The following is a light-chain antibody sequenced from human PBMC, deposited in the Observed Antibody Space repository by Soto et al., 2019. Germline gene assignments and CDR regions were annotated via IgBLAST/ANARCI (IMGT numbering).Light chain of an antibody. CDR2: DAS. Sequence: ILLTQSPYTLSLSPGERATLSCRASQSITEKVVWYKQKSGQAPRLLIYDASNRATGIPARFSGSGSGTEFTLTISTLQPEDFEVYYCQQRSSWPITFGQGTRLEIK. V-gene: IGKV3-11*01. CDR3: QQRSSWPIT. J-gene: IGKJ5*01. CDR1: QSITEK.